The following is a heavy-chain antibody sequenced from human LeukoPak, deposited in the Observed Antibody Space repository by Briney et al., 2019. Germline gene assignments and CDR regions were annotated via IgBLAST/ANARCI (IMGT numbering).Heavy chain of an antibody. CDR1: GFTVSSNY. CDR2: IYSGGST. Sequence: PGGFLRLYCEATGFTVSSNYMRWVRLAPGKGLDWLSVIYSGGSTYYADSVKGRFTISRDNSKITLYLQMNSLRAEDTAVYYCARDAYSGSYHDYWGQGTLVTVSS. J-gene: IGHJ4*02. V-gene: IGHV3-66*02. D-gene: IGHD1-26*01. CDR3: ARDAYSGSYHDY.